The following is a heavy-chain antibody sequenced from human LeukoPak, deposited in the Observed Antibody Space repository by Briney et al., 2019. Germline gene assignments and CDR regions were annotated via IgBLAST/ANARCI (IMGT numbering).Heavy chain of an antibody. CDR3: ARDLASKGNYYGSGSFLFDP. CDR1: GFTFSSYA. J-gene: IGHJ5*02. Sequence: SGGSLRLSCAASGFTFSSYAMSWVRQAPGKGLEWVAVISYDGSKKYYADSVKGRFTISRDNSKNTLYVQMNSLRAEDTAVYFCARDLASKGNYYGSGSFLFDPWGQGTLVTVSS. D-gene: IGHD3-10*01. V-gene: IGHV3-30*04. CDR2: ISYDGSKK.